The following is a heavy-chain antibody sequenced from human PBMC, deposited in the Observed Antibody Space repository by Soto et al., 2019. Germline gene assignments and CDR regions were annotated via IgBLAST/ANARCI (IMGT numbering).Heavy chain of an antibody. CDR2: IYYSGST. CDR3: ARNVLLWFGELLVSYFDV. D-gene: IGHD3-10*01. Sequence: PSETLSLTCTVSDGSISSGGYYWSWIRQHPGKGLEWIGYIYYSGSTYYNPSLKSRVTISVDTSKNQFSLKLSSVTAADTAVYYCARNVLLWFGELLVSYFDVWGQGTLVTVSS. CDR1: DGSISSGGYY. V-gene: IGHV4-31*03. J-gene: IGHJ4*02.